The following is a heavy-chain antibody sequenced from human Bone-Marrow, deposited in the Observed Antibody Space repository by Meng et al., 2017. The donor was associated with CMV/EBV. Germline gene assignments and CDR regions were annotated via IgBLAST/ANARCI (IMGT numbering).Heavy chain of an antibody. CDR1: GFTFSSYS. J-gene: IGHJ4*02. Sequence: GESLKISCAASGFTFSSYSMNWVRQAPGKGLEWVSSISSSSSYIYYADSVKGRFTISRDNAKNSLYLQMNSLRAEDTALYFCARGNSYAHIFDYWGQATLVTVSS. D-gene: IGHD5-18*01. V-gene: IGHV3-21*01. CDR2: ISSSSSYI. CDR3: ARGNSYAHIFDY.